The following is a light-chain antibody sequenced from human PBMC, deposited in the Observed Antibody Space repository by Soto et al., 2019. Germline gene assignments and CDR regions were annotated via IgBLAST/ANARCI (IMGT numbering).Light chain of an antibody. CDR1: QSISYW. V-gene: IGKV1-5*03. CDR3: QQYNSYSRGFT. Sequence: DIQMTQSPSTLSASVGDRVTITCRASQSISYWLAWYQHKPGKAPKLLIYKASTLESGVPSRFSGSGSGTEFTLTISSQQPDDFATYYCQQYNSYSRGFTFGQGTKLEIK. J-gene: IGKJ2*01. CDR2: KAS.